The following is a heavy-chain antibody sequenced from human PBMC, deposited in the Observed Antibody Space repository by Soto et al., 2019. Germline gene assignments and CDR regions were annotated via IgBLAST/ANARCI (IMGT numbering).Heavy chain of an antibody. V-gene: IGHV3-74*01. D-gene: IGHD6-6*01. CDR2: INADGGTT. J-gene: IGHJ6*03. Sequence: EVQLVESGGGLVQPGGSLTLSCVASGFTLSSYWMHWVRQAPGKGLVWVSRINADGGTTYYVDSVRGRFTSSRDNAKNTLYLQMNSLTADDTAVYYCARPQFSSPNHYMAVWGKGTAVTVSS. CDR1: GFTLSSYW. CDR3: ARPQFSSPNHYMAV.